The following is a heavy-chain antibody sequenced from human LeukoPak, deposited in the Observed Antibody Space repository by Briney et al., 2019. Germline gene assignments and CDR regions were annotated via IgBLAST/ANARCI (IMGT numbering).Heavy chain of an antibody. J-gene: IGHJ4*02. CDR1: GDSISSSNSY. CDR2: MWFGATT. V-gene: IGHV4-39*07. CDR3: ARGRRGSYFQDF. D-gene: IGHD1-26*01. Sequence: SESLSLTCTVSGDSISSSNSYWGWIRQPPGKGLEWIGSMWFGATTSYDPSLKSRVTISIDPSKNQFSLKLSSVTAADTALYYCARGRRGSYFQDFWGQGTLVTVSS.